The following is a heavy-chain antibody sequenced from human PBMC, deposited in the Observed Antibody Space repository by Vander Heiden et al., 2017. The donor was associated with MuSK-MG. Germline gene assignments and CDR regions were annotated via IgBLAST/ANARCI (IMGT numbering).Heavy chain of an antibody. V-gene: IGHV1-2*02. Sequence: VQLVQSGAEVKWPGASVKVSCKASGYTFTGYYMHWVRQAPGQGLEWMGWINPKSGGTNYAQKFQGRVTMTRDASISTAYMELSGLTSDDTAVYYCAPGELYSSSSLLDYWGQGTLVTVSS. CDR3: APGELYSSSSLLDY. CDR2: INPKSGGT. D-gene: IGHD6-6*01. CDR1: GYTFTGYY. J-gene: IGHJ4*02.